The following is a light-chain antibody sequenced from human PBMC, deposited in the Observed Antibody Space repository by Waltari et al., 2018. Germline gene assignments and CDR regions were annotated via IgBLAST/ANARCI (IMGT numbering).Light chain of an antibody. Sequence: QSVLTQPPSASGTPGQTVTISCSGGSYNIGSNTVNWYQHLPGSAPKLLIFSNLQRPSGLPDRFSGSKSVTSASLAISGLQSEDEGDYYCAAWDDSLSGYVVFGGGTKLTVL. CDR3: AAWDDSLSGYVV. CDR1: SYNIGSNT. CDR2: SNL. J-gene: IGLJ2*01. V-gene: IGLV1-44*01.